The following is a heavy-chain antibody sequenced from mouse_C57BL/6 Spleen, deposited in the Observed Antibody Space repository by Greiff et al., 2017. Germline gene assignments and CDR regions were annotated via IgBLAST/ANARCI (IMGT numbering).Heavy chain of an antibody. CDR3: KRGGGYDGAY. Sequence: QVQLQQPGAELVRPGASVTLSCKASGYTFTDYEMHWVKQTPVHGLEWIGAIDPETGGTAYNQKFKGKAILTADKSSSTAYMELRSLTSEDSDVYYCKRGGGYDGAYWGQGTLVTVSA. V-gene: IGHV1-15*01. CDR2: IDPETGGT. J-gene: IGHJ3*01. CDR1: GYTFTDYE. D-gene: IGHD2-2*01.